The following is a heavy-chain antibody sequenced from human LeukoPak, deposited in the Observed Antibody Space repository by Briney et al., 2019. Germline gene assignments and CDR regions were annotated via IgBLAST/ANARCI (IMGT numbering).Heavy chain of an antibody. CDR1: GASISGSGYY. V-gene: IGHV4-39*01. Sequence: PSETLSLTCTVSGASISGSGYYWGWIRQPPGKGLEWIGSIYSSGSTYYNASLQSRVTISMETSKNQISLRLNSVTAADTAMYYCAKSGGYGLIDYWGQGTLVTVSS. CDR3: AKSGGYGLIDY. CDR2: IYSSGST. J-gene: IGHJ4*02. D-gene: IGHD1-26*01.